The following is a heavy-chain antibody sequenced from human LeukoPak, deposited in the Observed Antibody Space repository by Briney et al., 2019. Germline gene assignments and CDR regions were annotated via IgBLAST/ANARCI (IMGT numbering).Heavy chain of an antibody. D-gene: IGHD3-9*01. CDR1: GGSISSGDYY. J-gene: IGHJ4*02. V-gene: IGHV4-30-4*08. Sequence: PSQTLSLTCTVSGGSISSGDYYWSWIRQPPGKGLEWIGYIYYSGSTYHNPSLKSRVTISVDTSKNQYSLKLSSVTAADTAVYYCARSYYDILTGYRNFDYWGQGTLVTVSS. CDR2: IYYSGST. CDR3: ARSYYDILTGYRNFDY.